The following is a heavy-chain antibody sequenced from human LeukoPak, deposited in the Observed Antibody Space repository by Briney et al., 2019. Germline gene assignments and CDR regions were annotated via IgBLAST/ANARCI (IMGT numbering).Heavy chain of an antibody. CDR2: IIPIFGTA. Sequence: GASVKVSCKASGGTLSSYAISWVRQAPGQGLEWMGGIIPIFGTANYAQKFQGRVTITTDESTSTAYMELSSLRSEDTAVYYCARGPLRYSLSLPRNHYYYYMDVWGKGTTVTVSS. D-gene: IGHD5-18*01. J-gene: IGHJ6*03. CDR3: ARGPLRYSLSLPRNHYYYYMDV. V-gene: IGHV1-69*05. CDR1: GGTLSSYA.